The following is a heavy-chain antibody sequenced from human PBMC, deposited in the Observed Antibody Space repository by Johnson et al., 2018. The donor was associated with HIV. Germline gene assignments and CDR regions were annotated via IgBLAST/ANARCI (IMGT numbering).Heavy chain of an antibody. CDR2: IAFSGNI. V-gene: IGHV3-13*01. D-gene: IGHD1-14*01. CDR3: VREHRADESFDL. J-gene: IGHJ3*01. Sequence: VLLVESGGGVVQPGRSLRLSCAASEFTFSNHDMHWVRQTTGKGLEWVSGIAFSGNINQPESVKGRFTISRDNVKGFLYLQMNSLTAADTAVYYCVREHRADESFDLWGQGTMVTVSS. CDR1: EFTFSNHD.